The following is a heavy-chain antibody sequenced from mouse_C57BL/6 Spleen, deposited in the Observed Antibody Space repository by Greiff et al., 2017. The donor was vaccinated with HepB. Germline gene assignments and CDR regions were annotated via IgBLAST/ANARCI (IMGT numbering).Heavy chain of an antibody. D-gene: IGHD1-1*01. CDR3: ARLTTVVAPMDY. V-gene: IGHV1-26*01. Sequence: EVKLQQSGPELVKPGASVKISCKASGYTFTDYYMNWVKQSHGKSLEWIGDINPNNGGTSYNQKFKGKATLTVDKSSSTAYMELRSLTSEDSAVYYCARLTTVVAPMDYWGQGTSVTVSS. CDR2: INPNNGGT. CDR1: GYTFTDYY. J-gene: IGHJ4*01.